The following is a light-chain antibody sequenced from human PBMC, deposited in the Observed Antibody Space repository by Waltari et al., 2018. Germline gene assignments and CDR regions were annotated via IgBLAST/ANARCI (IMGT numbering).Light chain of an antibody. V-gene: IGKV4-1*01. J-gene: IGKJ3*01. CDR2: WAS. Sequence: DIVMTQSPDSLAGSLGERATITCKSSQSVLYSSNNKNYLTWYQKKPGQPPKLLIYWASTRESGVPDRFSGSGSGTDFTLTISSLQAEDVAVYYCQQYYNTPFTFGPGTKVDVK. CDR1: QSVLYSSNNKNY. CDR3: QQYYNTPFT.